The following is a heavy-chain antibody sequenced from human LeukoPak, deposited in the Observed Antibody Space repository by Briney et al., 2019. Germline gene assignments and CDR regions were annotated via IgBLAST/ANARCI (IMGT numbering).Heavy chain of an antibody. D-gene: IGHD2-15*01. J-gene: IGHJ4*02. V-gene: IGHV3-21*01. CDR2: ISSSGSYI. CDR1: GFTFSSYS. CDR3: ARGPQFCSGGSCYGYYFDC. Sequence: GGSLRLSCAASGFTFSSYSMNWVRQPPGKGLEWVSSISSSGSYIYYADSVKGRFSTSRDSAKNSLYLQMNSLRAEDTAVYYCARGPQFCSGGSCYGYYFDCWGQGTLVTVSS.